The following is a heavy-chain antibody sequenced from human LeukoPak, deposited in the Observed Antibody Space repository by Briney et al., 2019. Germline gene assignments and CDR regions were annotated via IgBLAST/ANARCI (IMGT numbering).Heavy chain of an antibody. Sequence: SETLSLTCTVSGGSISSSSYYWGWIRQPPGKGLEWIGSIYYSGSTYYNPSLKSRVTISVDTSKNQFSLKLSSVTAADTAVYYCARETIMITFGGVIENWGQGTLVTVSS. CDR2: IYYSGST. J-gene: IGHJ4*02. CDR1: GGSISSSSYY. D-gene: IGHD3-16*02. V-gene: IGHV4-39*07. CDR3: ARETIMITFGGVIEN.